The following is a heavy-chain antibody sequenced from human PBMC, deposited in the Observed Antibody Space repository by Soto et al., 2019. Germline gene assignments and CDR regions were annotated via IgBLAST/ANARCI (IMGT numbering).Heavy chain of an antibody. D-gene: IGHD3-16*02. CDR1: GYTFTSYG. J-gene: IGHJ4*02. Sequence: ASVKVSCKASGYTFTSYGISWVRQAPGQGLEWMGWISAYNGNTNYAQKLQGRVTMTTGTSTSTAYMELRSLRSDDTAVYYCARDTMITFGGVIGPDYWGQGTLVTVSS. CDR3: ARDTMITFGGVIGPDY. CDR2: ISAYNGNT. V-gene: IGHV1-18*01.